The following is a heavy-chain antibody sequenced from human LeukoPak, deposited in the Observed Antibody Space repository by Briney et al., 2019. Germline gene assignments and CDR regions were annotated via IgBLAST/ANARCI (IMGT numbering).Heavy chain of an antibody. CDR1: GGSISSSSYY. Sequence: SETLSLTCTVSGGSISSSSYYWGWIRQPPGKGLEWIGSIYYSGSTYYNPSLKSRVTISVDTSKNKFSLKLSSVTAADTAVYYCARSDDYVWGSNDYWGQGTLVTVSS. V-gene: IGHV4-39*01. CDR3: ARSDDYVWGSNDY. J-gene: IGHJ4*02. D-gene: IGHD3-16*01. CDR2: IYYSGST.